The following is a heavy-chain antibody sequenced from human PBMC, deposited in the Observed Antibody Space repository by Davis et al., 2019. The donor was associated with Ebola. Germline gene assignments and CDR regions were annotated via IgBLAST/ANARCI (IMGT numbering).Heavy chain of an antibody. J-gene: IGHJ6*02. CDR1: GFTFSDYA. V-gene: IGHV3-23*01. D-gene: IGHD6-19*01. CDR3: AKTFDPYSSGWYGADYYYGMDV. CDR2: ITNSGGST. Sequence: GESLKISCAASGFTFSDYAMSWARQAPGRGLEWVSTITNSGGSTDHADSVQGRFTISRDNSKNTLDLQMNSLRAEDTAVDYCAKTFDPYSSGWYGADYYYGMDVWGQGTTVTVSS.